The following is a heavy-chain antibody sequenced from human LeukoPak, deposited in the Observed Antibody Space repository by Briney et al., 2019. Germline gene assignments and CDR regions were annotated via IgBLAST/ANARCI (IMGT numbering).Heavy chain of an antibody. CDR2: IKQDGSEK. Sequence: GSLRLSCAASGFTFSSYWMSWVRQAPGKGLEWVANIKQDGSEKYYVDSVKGRFTISRDNAKNSLYPQMNSLRAEDTAVYYCAKTLNSGYAILRADDAFDIWGQGTMVTVSS. CDR1: GFTFSSYW. D-gene: IGHD5-12*01. J-gene: IGHJ3*02. CDR3: AKTLNSGYAILRADDAFDI. V-gene: IGHV3-7*01.